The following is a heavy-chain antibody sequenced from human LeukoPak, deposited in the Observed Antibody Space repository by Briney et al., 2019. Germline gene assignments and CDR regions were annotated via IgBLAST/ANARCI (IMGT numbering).Heavy chain of an antibody. V-gene: IGHV3-21*01. D-gene: IGHD2-2*01. CDR3: ARDQAKRRNAGYCSSTSCYAYYMDV. J-gene: IGHJ6*03. Sequence: GGSLRLSCAASGFTFSSYSMNWVRQAPGKGLEWVSSISSSSSYIYYADSVKGRFTISRDNAKNSLYLQMNSLRAEDTAVYYCARDQAKRRNAGYCSSTSCYAYYMDVWGKGTTVTISS. CDR1: GFTFSSYS. CDR2: ISSSSSYI.